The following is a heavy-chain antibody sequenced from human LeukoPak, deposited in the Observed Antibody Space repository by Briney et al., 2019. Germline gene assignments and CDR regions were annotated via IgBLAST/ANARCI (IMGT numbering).Heavy chain of an antibody. Sequence: PSETLSLTCAVYGGSFSGYYWSWIRQPPGKGLEWIGEINHSGSTNYNPSLKSRVTISVDTSKNQFSLKLSSVTAADTAVYHCASRLPYGSGSYGYWGQGTLVTVSS. CDR3: ASRLPYGSGSYGY. J-gene: IGHJ4*02. CDR2: INHSGST. V-gene: IGHV4-34*01. D-gene: IGHD3-10*01. CDR1: GGSFSGYY.